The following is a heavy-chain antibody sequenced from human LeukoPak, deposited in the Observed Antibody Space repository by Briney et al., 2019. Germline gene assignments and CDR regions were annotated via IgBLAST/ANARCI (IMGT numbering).Heavy chain of an antibody. Sequence: GEALKISCKCSGYSLTSYWIGWVRQMPGKGLEWMGIIYPGDSDTRYSPSFQGQVTISADKSISTAYLQWSSLKASDTAMYYCARNYYDSSGRPYYFDYWGQGTLVTVSS. CDR3: ARNYYDSSGRPYYFDY. J-gene: IGHJ4*02. CDR2: IYPGDSDT. CDR1: GYSLTSYW. D-gene: IGHD3-22*01. V-gene: IGHV5-51*01.